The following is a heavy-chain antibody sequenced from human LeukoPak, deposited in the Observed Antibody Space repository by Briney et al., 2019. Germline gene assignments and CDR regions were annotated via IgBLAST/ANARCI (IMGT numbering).Heavy chain of an antibody. CDR2: ISSSGSTI. Sequence: GGSLRLSCAASGFTFSSYEMNWVRQAPGKGLEWVSYISSSGSTIYYAAPVKGRFTISRDDSKNTLYLQMNSLKTEDTAVYYCNIDSSGRGDYWGQGTLVTVSS. CDR1: GFTFSSYE. V-gene: IGHV3-48*03. J-gene: IGHJ4*02. CDR3: NIDSSGRGDY. D-gene: IGHD6-19*01.